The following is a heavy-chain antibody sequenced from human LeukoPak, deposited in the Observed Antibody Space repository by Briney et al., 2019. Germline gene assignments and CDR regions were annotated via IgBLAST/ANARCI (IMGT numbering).Heavy chain of an antibody. CDR1: AYPFTGYY. V-gene: IGHV1-2*02. Sequence: ASVKVSCKASAYPFTGYYMHWVRQAPGQGLEWMGWINPKSGGTNYAQKCQGRVTMTRDTSISTAYMELSSLRSDDTAVYYCAREGGERSYYDSSGYYCDCWGQGTLVTVSS. D-gene: IGHD3-22*01. CDR2: INPKSGGT. J-gene: IGHJ4*02. CDR3: AREGGERSYYDSSGYYCDC.